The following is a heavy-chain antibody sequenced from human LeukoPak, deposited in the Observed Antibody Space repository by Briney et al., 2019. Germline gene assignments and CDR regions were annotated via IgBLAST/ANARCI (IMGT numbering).Heavy chain of an antibody. CDR1: GGTFSSYA. V-gene: IGHV1-69*04. CDR3: ARGTTSEIFGVVLSYYYYGMDG. J-gene: IGHJ6*02. D-gene: IGHD3-3*01. Sequence: SVTVTCKASGGTFSSYAISWVRQAPGQGLEWMGRIIPICGIANYAQKFQGRVTITADKSTSTAYMELSSLRSEDTAVYYCARGTTSEIFGVVLSYYYYGMDGWGQGTTVTVSS. CDR2: IIPICGIA.